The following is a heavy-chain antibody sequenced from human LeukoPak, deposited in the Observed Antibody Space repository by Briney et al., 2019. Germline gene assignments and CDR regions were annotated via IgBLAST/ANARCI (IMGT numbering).Heavy chain of an antibody. CDR3: ARRGYQLPIDY. CDR1: GFTFSSYA. V-gene: IGHV3-30*04. D-gene: IGHD2-2*01. J-gene: IGHJ4*02. CDR2: ISYDGSNK. Sequence: GGSLRHSCAASGFTFSSYAMHWVRQAPGKGLEWVAVISYDGSNKYYADSVKGRFTISRDNSKNTLYLQMNSLRAEDTAVYYCARRGYQLPIDYWGQGTLVTVSS.